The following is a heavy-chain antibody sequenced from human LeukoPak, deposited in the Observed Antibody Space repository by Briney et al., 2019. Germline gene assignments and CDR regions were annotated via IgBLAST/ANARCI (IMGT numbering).Heavy chain of an antibody. D-gene: IGHD3-3*01. V-gene: IGHV1-2*02. J-gene: IGHJ3*02. CDR2: INPNSGGT. CDR3: ARTLSGFWSGYYTSDAFDI. CDR1: GYTFTGYY. Sequence: ASVKVSCKASGYTFTGYYMHWVRQAPGQGLEWMGWINPNSGGTNYAQKFQGRVTMTRDTSISTAYMELSRLRSDDTAVYYCARTLSGFWSGYYTSDAFDIWGQGTMVTVSS.